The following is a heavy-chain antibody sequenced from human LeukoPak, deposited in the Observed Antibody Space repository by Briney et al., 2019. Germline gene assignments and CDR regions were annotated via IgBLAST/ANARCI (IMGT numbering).Heavy chain of an antibody. CDR3: AREARDDFWSGYYMDV. Sequence: PSETLSLTCTVSGGSISSYYWSWIRQPPGKGLKWIGYIYYSGSTNYNPSLKSRVTISVDTSKNQFSLKLSSVTAADTAVYYCAREARDDFWSGYYMDVWGKGTTVTVSS. V-gene: IGHV4-59*01. CDR1: GGSISSYY. D-gene: IGHD3-3*01. CDR2: IYYSGST. J-gene: IGHJ6*03.